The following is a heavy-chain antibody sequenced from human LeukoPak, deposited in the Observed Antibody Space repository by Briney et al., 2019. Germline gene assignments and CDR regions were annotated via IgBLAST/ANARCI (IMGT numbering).Heavy chain of an antibody. CDR2: IYDSGST. D-gene: IGHD5-12*01. V-gene: IGHV4-59*01. Sequence: PSETLSLTCTVSGGSISSYYWSWIRQPPGKGLEWIGYIYDSGSTNYNPSLKSRVTISVDTSKNQFSLKLSSVTAADTAVYFCARVTGYDWESSFDYWGQGTLVTVSS. CDR1: GGSISSYY. J-gene: IGHJ4*02. CDR3: ARVTGYDWESSFDY.